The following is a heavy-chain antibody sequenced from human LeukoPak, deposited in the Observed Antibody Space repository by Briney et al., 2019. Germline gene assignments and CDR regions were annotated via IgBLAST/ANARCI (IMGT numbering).Heavy chain of an antibody. D-gene: IGHD6-19*01. CDR1: GGSISSYY. CDR3: ARGYSSGWYRFDP. CDR2: FYYSGST. V-gene: IGHV4-59*01. Sequence: KPSEILSLTCTVPGGSISSYYWGWIRPPPGKGLGWIGNFYYSGSTNYNPPLKSRVTISVDTSKNHFSLKLSSVTSADTAVYYCARGYSSGWYRFDPWGQGTLVTVSS. J-gene: IGHJ5*02.